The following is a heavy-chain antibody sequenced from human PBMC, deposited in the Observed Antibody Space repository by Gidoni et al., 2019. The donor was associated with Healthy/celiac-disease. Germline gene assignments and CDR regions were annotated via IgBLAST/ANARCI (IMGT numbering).Heavy chain of an antibody. Sequence: QVQLQESGPGLVKPSETLSLTCTVSGGSISSYYRSWIRQPAGKGLEWIGHIYTSGSTNYNPSLKSRVTMSVDTSKNQFSLKLSSVTAADTAVYYCARGPRGSYYAVAAAKYDYWGQGTLVTVSS. D-gene: IGHD1-26*01. V-gene: IGHV4-4*07. CDR1: GGSISSYY. CDR2: IYTSGST. CDR3: ARGPRGSYYAVAAAKYDY. J-gene: IGHJ4*02.